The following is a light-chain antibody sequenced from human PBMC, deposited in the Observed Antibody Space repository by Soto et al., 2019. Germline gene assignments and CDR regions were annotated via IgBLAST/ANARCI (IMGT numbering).Light chain of an antibody. J-gene: IGKJ2*01. CDR3: QQYGGSPPYT. Sequence: VLTQSPGTLSLSPGERATISCGASQSISSSSLAWYQHKPGLAPRLLIYGASSRATGIPHRFSGSGSGTAFTLTISRLEPEDCGVYYCQQYGGSPPYTFGQGTRLEIK. CDR1: QSISSSS. CDR2: GAS. V-gene: IGKV3-20*01.